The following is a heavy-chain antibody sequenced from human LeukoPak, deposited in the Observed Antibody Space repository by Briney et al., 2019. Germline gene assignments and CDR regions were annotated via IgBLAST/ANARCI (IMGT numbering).Heavy chain of an antibody. Sequence: GGSLRLSCVASGFTFSSYAMHWVRQAPGKGLEWVAVISYDGSNKYYADSVKGGFTISRDNSKNTLYLQMNSLRAHDTAVYYCARPNYYDSSAFYYSFYGMDVWGQGTTVTVSS. V-gene: IGHV3-30-3*01. J-gene: IGHJ6*02. D-gene: IGHD3-22*01. CDR1: GFTFSSYA. CDR2: ISYDGSNK. CDR3: ARPNYYDSSAFYYSFYGMDV.